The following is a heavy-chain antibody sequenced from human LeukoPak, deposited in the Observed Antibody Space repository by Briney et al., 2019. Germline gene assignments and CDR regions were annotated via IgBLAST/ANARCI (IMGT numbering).Heavy chain of an antibody. J-gene: IGHJ4*02. CDR2: IYYSGIS. CDR3: ARSDYYDYRQIDF. Sequence: SETLSLTCTVSGDSISTSSYYWGWIRQPPGKGLEWLGSIYYSGISHYNPSLKRRVTIYVDTSRNQFSLRLYSVTAADTAVFYCARSDYYDYRQIDFWGQGTLVTASS. D-gene: IGHD3-22*01. V-gene: IGHV4-39*01. CDR1: GDSISTSSYY.